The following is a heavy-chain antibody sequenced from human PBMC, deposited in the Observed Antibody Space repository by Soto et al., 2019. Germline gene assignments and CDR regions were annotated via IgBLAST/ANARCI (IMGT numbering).Heavy chain of an antibody. CDR1: GGTFSSYA. D-gene: IGHD3-22*01. V-gene: IGHV1-69*01. CDR3: ASGNKDYYDSTQSIPHAFDI. CDR2: IIPIFGTA. Sequence: QVQLVQSGAEVKKPGSSVKVSCKASGGTFSSYAISWVRQAPGQGLEWMGGIIPIFGTANYAQKFQGRVTITADESTSTAYMELSSLRSEDTAVYYCASGNKDYYDSTQSIPHAFDIWGQGTMVTVSS. J-gene: IGHJ3*02.